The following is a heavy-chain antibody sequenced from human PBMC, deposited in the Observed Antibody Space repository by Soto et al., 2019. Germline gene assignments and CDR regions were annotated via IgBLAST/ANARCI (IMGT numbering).Heavy chain of an antibody. D-gene: IGHD2-21*01. V-gene: IGHV3-74*01. CDR1: GFTFSSYR. J-gene: IGHJ6*03. CDR3: ASSIHYYYYMDV. Sequence: GGSLRLSCAASGFTFSSYRMHWVRQAPGKGLVWVSRINSDGSSTSYADSVKGRFTISRDNAKNTLYLQMNSLRAEDTAVYYCASSIHYYYYMDVWGKGTTVTVSS. CDR2: INSDGSST.